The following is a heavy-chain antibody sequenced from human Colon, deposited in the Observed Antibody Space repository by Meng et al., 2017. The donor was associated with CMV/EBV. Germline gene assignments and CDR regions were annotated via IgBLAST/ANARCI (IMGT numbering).Heavy chain of an antibody. J-gene: IGHJ4*02. D-gene: IGHD2-8*02. CDR2: ISYSGNID. V-gene: IGHV3-30*11. CDR3: ARGFTGAGGEYY. CDR1: GFTFSAFS. Sequence: LSCAASGFTFSAFSMHWVRQAPGKGLEWVAFISYSGNIDYADSVKGRFTISRDNSKNTVYLQMNSLRAEDTAVYYCARGFTGAGGEYYWGQGTLVTVSS.